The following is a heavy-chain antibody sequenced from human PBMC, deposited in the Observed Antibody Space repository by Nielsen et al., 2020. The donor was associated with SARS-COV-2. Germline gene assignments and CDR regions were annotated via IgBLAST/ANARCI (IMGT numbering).Heavy chain of an antibody. CDR2: INHSGST. CDR1: GGSFSGYY. Sequence: SQTLSLTCAVHGGSFSGYYWSWIRQPPGKGLEWIGEINHSGSTNYNPSLKSRVTISVDTSKNQFSLKLSSVTAADTAVYYCARVPLYGSGSYYFAVDPWGQGTLVTVSS. CDR3: ARVPLYGSGSYYFAVDP. V-gene: IGHV4-34*01. D-gene: IGHD3-10*01. J-gene: IGHJ5*02.